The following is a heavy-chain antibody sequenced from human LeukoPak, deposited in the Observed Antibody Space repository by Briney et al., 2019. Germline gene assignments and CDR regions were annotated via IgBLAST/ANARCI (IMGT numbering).Heavy chain of an antibody. D-gene: IGHD1-26*01. V-gene: IGHV3-21*01. J-gene: IGHJ4*02. CDR2: ISSSRSYI. CDR3: ARLSGSYWTGDFDY. CDR1: GFTVSSNY. Sequence: GGSLRLSCAASGFTVSSNYMSWVRQAPGKGLEWVSSISSSRSYINYADSVKGRFTISRDNAKNSLYLQMNSLRAEDTAVYYCARLSGSYWTGDFDYWGQGTLVTVSS.